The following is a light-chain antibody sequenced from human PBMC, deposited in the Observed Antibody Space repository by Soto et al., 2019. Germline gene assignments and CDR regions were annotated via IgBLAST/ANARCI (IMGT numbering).Light chain of an antibody. CDR1: QGVNKY. J-gene: IGKJ1*01. CDR2: ATY. CDR3: QQYDTFPRT. V-gene: IGKV1-16*02. Sequence: IQMTQSPSSLSATVGDRVTITCRASQGVNKYVAWFQQKPGRAPKSLIYATYRLQSGVPSHFSASGSGTEFTLTISSLQPEDFATYYCQQYDTFPRTFGQGTKVEI.